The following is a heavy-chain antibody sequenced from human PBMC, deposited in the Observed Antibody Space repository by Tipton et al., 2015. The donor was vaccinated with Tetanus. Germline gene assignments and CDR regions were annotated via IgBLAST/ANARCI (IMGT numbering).Heavy chain of an antibody. CDR3: ARRTNSGHVYNPLDL. D-gene: IGHD5-24*01. CDR1: GFTFKHHG. V-gene: IGHV3-33*07. Sequence: SLRLSCEASGFTFKHHGMYWVRQAPGKGLERVANIWYDGSNQDYGHSVRGRFTISRDNSKNTLFLQMNSLRAEDTAVYYCARRTNSGHVYNPLDLWGHGTMVIVSS. CDR2: IWYDGSNQ. J-gene: IGHJ3*01.